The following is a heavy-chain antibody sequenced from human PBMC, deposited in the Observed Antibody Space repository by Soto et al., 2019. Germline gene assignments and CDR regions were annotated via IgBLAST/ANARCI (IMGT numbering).Heavy chain of an antibody. CDR2: INTDGSAT. D-gene: IGHD6-13*01. J-gene: IGHJ6*02. CDR3: AKGGSSSWYEDYYGMDV. Sequence: PGGSVGLSCAASGFTFSIDWLHWVRQAPGEGLVWVSRINTDGSATSYADSVKGRFTISRDNSKNTLYLQMNSLRAEDTAVYYCAKGGSSSWYEDYYGMDVWGQGTTVTVSS. V-gene: IGHV3-74*01. CDR1: GFTFSIDW.